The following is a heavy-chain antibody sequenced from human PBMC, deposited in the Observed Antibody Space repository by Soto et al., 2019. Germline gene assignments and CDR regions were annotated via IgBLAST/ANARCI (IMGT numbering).Heavy chain of an antibody. CDR2: ISAYNGNT. CDR1: GYTFTDYG. CDR3: VSGGVYQWWSEYFHH. Sequence: QVQLVQSGAEVKKPGASVTVSCKASGYTFTDYGVHWVRQAPGQGLEWMGWISAYNGNTNYAQKLQGRVTMSTDTCTSTADMELRGLRSDDTAVYYCVSGGVYQWWSEYFHHWGQGTLVTVSS. J-gene: IGHJ1*01. V-gene: IGHV1-18*01. D-gene: IGHD2-15*01.